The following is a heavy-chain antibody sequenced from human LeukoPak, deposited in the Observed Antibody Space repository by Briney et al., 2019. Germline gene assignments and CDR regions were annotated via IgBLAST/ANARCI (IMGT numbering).Heavy chain of an antibody. CDR3: ARSKPLCSSTSCYPDY. D-gene: IGHD2-2*01. J-gene: IGHJ4*02. CDR2: MNPNSGNT. V-gene: IGHV1-8*03. Sequence: ASVKVSCKASGGTFGSYAINWVRQATGQGLEWMGWMNPNSGNTGYAQKFQGRVTITRNTSISTAYMELSSLRSEDTAVYYCARSKPLCSSTSCYPDYWGQGTLVTVSS. CDR1: GGTFGSYA.